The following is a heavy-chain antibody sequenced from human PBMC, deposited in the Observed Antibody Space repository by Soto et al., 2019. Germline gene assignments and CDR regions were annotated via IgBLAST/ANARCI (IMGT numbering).Heavy chain of an antibody. D-gene: IGHD3-10*01. V-gene: IGHV2-26*01. CDR1: GFSLSNGRRG. Sequence: QVTLKESGPVLVKPTETLTLTCTVSGFSLSNGRRGVSWIRQPPGKALEWLAHIFSNDEKRFNTSLKSRLSISRDTSKSQVVLIMTNMDTVDKATYYCARTKNGDRILTKAGWFDAWGQGTLVIVSS. CDR2: IFSNDEK. J-gene: IGHJ5*02. CDR3: ARTKNGDRILTKAGWFDA.